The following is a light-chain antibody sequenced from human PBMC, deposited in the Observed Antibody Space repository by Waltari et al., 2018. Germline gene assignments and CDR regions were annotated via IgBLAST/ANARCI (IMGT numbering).Light chain of an antibody. CDR2: DVT. J-gene: IGLJ2*01. CDR1: SRDVGYFNH. CDR3: SSYTGRGTVI. V-gene: IGLV2-14*01. Sequence: QSALTQPASVSGSPGQSITISCTGTSRDVGYFNHVSWFQHHPDSAPKLLIYDVTDRPSGVSSRFSGSKSVNTASLTISGLQAEDEADYYCSSYTGRGTVIFGGG.